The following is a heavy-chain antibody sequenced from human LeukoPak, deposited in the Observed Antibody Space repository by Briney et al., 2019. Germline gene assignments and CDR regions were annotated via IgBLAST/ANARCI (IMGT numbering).Heavy chain of an antibody. D-gene: IGHD5-12*01. CDR2: ISGNGGST. CDR1: GFTFSSYA. J-gene: IGHJ4*02. V-gene: IGHV3-23*01. Sequence: KPGGSLRLSCAASGFTFSSYAMNWVRQAPGKGLEWVSLISGNGGSTYNADSVKGRFTISRDNAKNTLYLQMNSLRAEDTAVYYCAKGALVATTRTPFDYWGQGTLVTVSS. CDR3: AKGALVATTRTPFDY.